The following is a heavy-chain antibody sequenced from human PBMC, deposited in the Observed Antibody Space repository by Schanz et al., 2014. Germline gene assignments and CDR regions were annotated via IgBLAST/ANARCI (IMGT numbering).Heavy chain of an antibody. V-gene: IGHV3-21*04. CDR3: VKDDRGDVVVVAANY. CDR2: ISSGGRNI. D-gene: IGHD2-15*01. CDR1: GFIFSAYT. J-gene: IGHJ4*02. Sequence: EVQLVESGGGLVKPGESLRLSCAASGFIFSAYTMNWVRQAPGKGLEWVSSISSGGRNISYADALKGRFTISRDNAKNSLYLQMSSLRAEDTAVYYCVKDDRGDVVVVAANYWGQGAQVIVSS.